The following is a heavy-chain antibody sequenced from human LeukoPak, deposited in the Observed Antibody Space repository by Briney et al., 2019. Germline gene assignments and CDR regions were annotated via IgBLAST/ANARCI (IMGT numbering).Heavy chain of an antibody. CDR1: GFTFSNFW. J-gene: IGHJ5*02. Sequence: PGGSLRLSCAASGFTFSNFWMTWVRQAPGKGPEWLATIRHDGGDKWYVDSVKGRFTISRDNAKNSLYLQMNSLRAEDTAVYYCARDKETIAARWFDPWGQGTLVTVSS. CDR3: ARDKETIAARWFDP. D-gene: IGHD6-6*01. CDR2: IRHDGGDK. V-gene: IGHV3-7*01.